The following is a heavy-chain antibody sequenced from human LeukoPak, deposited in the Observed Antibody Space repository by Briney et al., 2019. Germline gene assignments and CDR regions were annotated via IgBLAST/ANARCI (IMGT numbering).Heavy chain of an antibody. D-gene: IGHD2-15*01. CDR2: ISGSGGST. CDR1: GFTFSSYA. V-gene: IGHV3-23*01. J-gene: IGHJ4*02. CDR3: AKDEGYCSGGSCYDYFDY. Sequence: GGSLRLSCAASGFTFSSYAMSWVRQVPGKGLEWVSAISGSGGSTYYADSVKGRFTISRDNSKNTLYLQMNSLRAEDTAVYYCAKDEGYCSGGSCYDYFDYWGQGTLVTVSS.